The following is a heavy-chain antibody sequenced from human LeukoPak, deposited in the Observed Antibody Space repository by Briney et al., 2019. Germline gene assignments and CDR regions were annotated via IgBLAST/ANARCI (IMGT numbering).Heavy chain of an antibody. V-gene: IGHV3-72*01. CDR3: ARPGIDSSGYFASDI. Sequence: GGSLRLSCAASGFTFSDHYMDWVRQAPGKGLEWVGRTRNKANSYTTEYAASVKGRFTISRDDSKNSLYLQMNSLKTEDTAVYYCARPGIDSSGYFASDIWGQGTMVTVSS. J-gene: IGHJ3*02. CDR1: GFTFSDHY. CDR2: TRNKANSYTT. D-gene: IGHD3-22*01.